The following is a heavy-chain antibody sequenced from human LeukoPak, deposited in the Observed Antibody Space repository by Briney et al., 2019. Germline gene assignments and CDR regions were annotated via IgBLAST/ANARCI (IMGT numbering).Heavy chain of an antibody. CDR2: MNPDSGNT. V-gene: IGHV1-8*01. Sequence: ASVKVSCKASGYTFTSYDINWVRQATGQGLEWMGWMNPDSGNTGYAQKFQGRVTMTRNTSISTAYMELSSLRSEDTAVYYCARGRSSSWSYFDYWGQGTLVTVSS. J-gene: IGHJ4*02. CDR1: GYTFTSYD. D-gene: IGHD6-13*01. CDR3: ARGRSSSWSYFDY.